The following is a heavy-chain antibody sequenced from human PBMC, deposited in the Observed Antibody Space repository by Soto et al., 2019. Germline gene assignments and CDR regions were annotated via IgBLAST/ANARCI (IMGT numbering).Heavy chain of an antibody. V-gene: IGHV4-59*04. CDR3: VRVAGSASWYETDS. D-gene: IGHD6-13*01. CDR2: TYYGASS. Sequence: SETLSLTCTISGGSISSYYWSWIRQPPGKGLEWLGTTYYGASSYYNPSLRSRITILLDASTNQLSLKLSSVTAADTAVYFCVRVAGSASWYETDSWGQGILVTVSS. CDR1: GGSISSYY. J-gene: IGHJ4*02.